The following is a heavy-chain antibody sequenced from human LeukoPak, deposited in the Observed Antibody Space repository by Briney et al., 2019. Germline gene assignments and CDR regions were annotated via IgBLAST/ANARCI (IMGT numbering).Heavy chain of an antibody. CDR2: INPSGGST. J-gene: IGHJ3*02. V-gene: IGHV1-46*01. CDR1: GYTFTSYY. D-gene: IGHD6-19*01. CDR3: ARGRIAVAGFADAFDI. Sequence: EASVKVSCKASGYTFTSYYMHWVRQAPGQGLEWMGIINPSGGSTSYAQKFQGRVTMTRDTSTSTVYMELSSLRSEDTAVYYCARGRIAVAGFADAFDIWGQGTMVTVSS.